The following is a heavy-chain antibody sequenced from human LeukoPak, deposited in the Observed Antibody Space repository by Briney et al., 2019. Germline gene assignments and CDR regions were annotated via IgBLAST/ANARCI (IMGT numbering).Heavy chain of an antibody. CDR1: GYTFTSYD. D-gene: IGHD3-9*01. CDR2: MNPNSGNT. CDR3: ARDGVRDILTGYYSGGFDY. V-gene: IGHV1-8*01. Sequence: ASVKVSCKASGYTFTSYDINWVRQATGQGLEWMGWMNPNSGNTGYAQKFQGRVTMTRNSSITTAYMELSSLRSEDTAVYYCARDGVRDILTGYYSGGFDYWGQGTLVTVSS. J-gene: IGHJ4*02.